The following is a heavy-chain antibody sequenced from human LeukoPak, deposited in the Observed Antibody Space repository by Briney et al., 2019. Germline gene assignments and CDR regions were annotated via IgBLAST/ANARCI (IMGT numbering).Heavy chain of an antibody. CDR2: ISSSSSTI. CDR3: ARDDRPYCSGGSCYPDY. Sequence: PGGSLRLSCAASGFTFSSYSMNWVRQAPGKGLEWVSYISSSSSTIYYADSVKGRFTISRDNAKNSLYLQMNSLRAEDTAVYYRARDDRPYCSGGSCYPDYWGQGTLVTVSS. CDR1: GFTFSSYS. D-gene: IGHD2-15*01. V-gene: IGHV3-48*04. J-gene: IGHJ4*02.